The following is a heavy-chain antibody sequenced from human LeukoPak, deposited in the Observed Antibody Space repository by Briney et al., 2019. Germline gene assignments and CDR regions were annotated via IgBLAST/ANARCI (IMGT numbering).Heavy chain of an antibody. J-gene: IGHJ4*02. D-gene: IGHD6-19*01. Sequence: ASVKVSCKASGYTFTSYGITWVRQAPGQGLEWMGWVSAYTGNTNYARKLQGRVTMTTDTSTSTAYMELRSLRSDDTAVYYCARPDSSGWYDYWGQGTLVTVSS. CDR3: ARPDSSGWYDY. CDR2: VSAYTGNT. CDR1: GYTFTSYG. V-gene: IGHV1-18*01.